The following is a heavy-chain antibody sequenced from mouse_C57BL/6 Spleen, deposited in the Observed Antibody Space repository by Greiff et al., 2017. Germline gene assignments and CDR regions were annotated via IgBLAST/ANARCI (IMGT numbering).Heavy chain of an antibody. V-gene: IGHV1-63*01. J-gene: IGHJ4*01. Sequence: VQLHQSGAELVRPGTSVKMSCKASGYTFTNYWIGWAKQRPGLGLEWIGDIYPGGGYTNYNEEFKGKATLTADKSSSTAYMQFSSLTSEDSAIYYCARGGGRGYAMDYGGQGTSVTVSS. CDR2: IYPGGGYT. CDR3: ARGGGRGYAMDY. D-gene: IGHD3-3*01. CDR1: GYTFTNYW.